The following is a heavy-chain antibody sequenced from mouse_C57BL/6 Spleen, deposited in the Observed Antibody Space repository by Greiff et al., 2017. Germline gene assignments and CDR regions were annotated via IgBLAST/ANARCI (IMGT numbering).Heavy chain of an antibody. CDR3: TGTGTKFAY. CDR2: IDPETGGT. V-gene: IGHV1-15*01. CDR1: GYTFTDYE. D-gene: IGHD4-1*01. Sequence: VKVVESGAELVRPGASVTLSCKASGYTFTDYEMHWVKQTPVHGLEWIGAIDPETGGTAYNQKFKGKAILTADKSSSTAYMELRSLTSEDSAVYYCTGTGTKFAYWGQGTLVTVSA. J-gene: IGHJ3*01.